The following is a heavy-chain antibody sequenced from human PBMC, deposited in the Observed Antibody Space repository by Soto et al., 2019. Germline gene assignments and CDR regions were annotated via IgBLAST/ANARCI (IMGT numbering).Heavy chain of an antibody. CDR1: GGTFSSYA. J-gene: IGHJ5*02. V-gene: IGHV1-69*13. CDR3: AREREPSYDFWSSNWFDP. Sequence: SVKVSCKASGGTFSSYAISWVRQAPGQGLEWMGGIIPIFGTANYAQKFQGRVTITADESTSTAYMELSSLRSEDTAVYYCAREREPSYDFWSSNWFDPWGQGTLVTVSS. CDR2: IIPIFGTA. D-gene: IGHD3-3*01.